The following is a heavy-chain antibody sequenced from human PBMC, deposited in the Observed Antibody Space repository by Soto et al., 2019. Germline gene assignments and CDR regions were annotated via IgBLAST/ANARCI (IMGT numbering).Heavy chain of an antibody. CDR2: ISYDGSNK. D-gene: IGHD7-27*01. CDR3: ARELTGDRWHGWFDP. J-gene: IGHJ5*02. CDR1: GFTFSSYA. V-gene: IGHV3-30-3*01. Sequence: QVQLVESGGGVVQPGRSLRLSCAASGFTFSSYAMHWVRQAPGKGLEWVAVISYDGSNKYYADSVKGRFTISRDNSKKTLYLQMNSLRAEDTAVYYCARELTGDRWHGWFDPWGQGTLVTVSS.